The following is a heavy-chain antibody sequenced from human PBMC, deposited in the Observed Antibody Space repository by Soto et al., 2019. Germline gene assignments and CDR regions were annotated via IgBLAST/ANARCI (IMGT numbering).Heavy chain of an antibody. D-gene: IGHD6-13*01. V-gene: IGHV3-48*01. J-gene: IGHJ4*02. Sequence: EVQLVESGGGLVQPGGSLRLSCAASGFTFSSYSMNWVRQAPGKGLEWVSYISSSSSTIYYADSVKGRFTISRDNAKNSLYLQMNSLRAEDTAVYYCASRQAAAGHYWGQGTLVTVSS. CDR2: ISSSSSTI. CDR3: ASRQAAAGHY. CDR1: GFTFSSYS.